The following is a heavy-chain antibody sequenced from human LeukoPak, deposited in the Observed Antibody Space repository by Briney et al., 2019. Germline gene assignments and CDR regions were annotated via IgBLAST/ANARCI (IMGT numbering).Heavy chain of an antibody. V-gene: IGHV4-4*07. J-gene: IGHJ4*02. CDR2: IYTSGST. CDR1: GGSISSYY. CDR3: ARSDFWSGYYYFDY. Sequence: SETLSLTCTVSGGSISSYYWSWIRQPAGKGLEWIGRIYTSGSTNYNPPLKSRVTMSVDTSKNQFSLKLSSVTAADTAVYYCARSDFWSGYYYFDYWGQGTLVTVSS. D-gene: IGHD3-3*01.